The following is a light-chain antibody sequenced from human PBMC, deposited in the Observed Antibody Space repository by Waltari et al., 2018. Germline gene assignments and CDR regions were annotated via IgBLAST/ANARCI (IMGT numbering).Light chain of an antibody. V-gene: IGKV1-12*01. CDR1: QAITGW. J-gene: IGKJ2*01. CDR2: AAS. Sequence: DIQMTQSPSSVSASVGDRVTITGRASQAITGWLAWYQQKPGKAPKLLNSAASSLQSGVPSRFSGSGSGTDFTLTISNLQPEDCATYYCQRSDGFPHTFGQGTKLEIK. CDR3: QRSDGFPHT.